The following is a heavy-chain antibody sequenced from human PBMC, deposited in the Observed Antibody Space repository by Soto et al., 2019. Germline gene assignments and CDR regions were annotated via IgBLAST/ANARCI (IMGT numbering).Heavy chain of an antibody. Sequence: QVQLQESGPGLVKPAQTLSLTCTVSGGSISSGNYYWSWIRQHPGKGLEWIGNIYYTGGTYYNSSLKSGVATSVDTSKNQFSLKLNSVTAADKAVYYCERGAVTNHYYYYYGMDVWGRGTTVTVSS. CDR1: GGSISSGNYY. V-gene: IGHV4-31*03. D-gene: IGHD4-17*01. CDR3: ERGAVTNHYYYYYGMDV. J-gene: IGHJ6*02. CDR2: IYYTGGT.